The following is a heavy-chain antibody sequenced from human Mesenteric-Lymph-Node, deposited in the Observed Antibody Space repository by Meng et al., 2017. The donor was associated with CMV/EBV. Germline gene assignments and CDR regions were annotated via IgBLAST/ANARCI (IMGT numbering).Heavy chain of an antibody. CDR1: YTFTGYY. J-gene: IGHJ4*02. CDR3: AREPTMVRGVIIRGFDY. CDR2: INPNSGGT. D-gene: IGHD3-10*01. Sequence: YTFTGYYMHWVRQAPGQGLEWMGRINPNSGGTNYAQKFQGRVTMTRDTPISTAYMELSRLRSDDTAVYYCAREPTMVRGVIIRGFDYWGQGTLVTVSS. V-gene: IGHV1-2*06.